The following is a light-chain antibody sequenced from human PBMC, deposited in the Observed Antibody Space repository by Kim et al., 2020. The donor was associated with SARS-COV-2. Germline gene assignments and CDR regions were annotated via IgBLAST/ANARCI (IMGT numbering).Light chain of an antibody. CDR1: KLGDKY. J-gene: IGLJ2*01. V-gene: IGLV3-1*01. CDR3: QAWVSSTVV. CDR2: QDN. Sequence: SYELTQPPSVSVSPGQTASITCSGDKLGDKYACWYQQKPGQSPVLVIYQDNKRPSGIPERFSGSNSGNTATLTISGTQAMDEADYYCQAWVSSTVVFGGG.